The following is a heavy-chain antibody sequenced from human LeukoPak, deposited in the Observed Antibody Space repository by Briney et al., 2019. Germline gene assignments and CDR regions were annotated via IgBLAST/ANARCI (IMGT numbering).Heavy chain of an antibody. J-gene: IGHJ5*02. CDR2: NYYSGRT. D-gene: IGHD6-13*01. CDR3: ARDLGAAGTPTWFDP. Sequence: SETLSLTCVVSGCTISSNSYYWGWIRQPPGKGLEWVGSNYYSGRTYYNPSLKSRVSISVDTSKNQRYLKLISVTAADAAVYYCARDLGAAGTPTWFDPWGQGTLVTVSS. V-gene: IGHV4-39*07. CDR1: GCTISSNSYY.